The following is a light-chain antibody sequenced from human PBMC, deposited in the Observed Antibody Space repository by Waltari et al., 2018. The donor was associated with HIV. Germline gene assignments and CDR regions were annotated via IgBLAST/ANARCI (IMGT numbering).Light chain of an antibody. V-gene: IGLV2-14*03. CDR1: SSDIGGFDY. J-gene: IGLJ2*01. CDR2: AVS. CDR3: SSYSRSSTLVL. Sequence: QSALTQPASVSGSPGQSITISCTGASSDIGGFDYVAWYQQHQGKVPKLIIYAVSDRPSGVSNRFSGSKSGSTASLSISGLQAEDEAVYYCSSYSRSSTLVLFGGGTKLTVL.